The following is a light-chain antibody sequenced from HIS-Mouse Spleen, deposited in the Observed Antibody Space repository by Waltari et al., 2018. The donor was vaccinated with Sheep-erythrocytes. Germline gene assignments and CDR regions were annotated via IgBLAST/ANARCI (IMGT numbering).Light chain of an antibody. CDR3: QQRSNWYT. Sequence: EIVLTQSPATLSLSPGERATLSCRASPSVSSYLAWYQQKPGQAPRLLIYDASNRATGIPVRFSGSGSGTDFTLTISSLEPEDFAVYYCQQRSNWYTFGQGTKLEIK. CDR2: DAS. J-gene: IGKJ2*01. CDR1: PSVSSY. V-gene: IGKV3-11*01.